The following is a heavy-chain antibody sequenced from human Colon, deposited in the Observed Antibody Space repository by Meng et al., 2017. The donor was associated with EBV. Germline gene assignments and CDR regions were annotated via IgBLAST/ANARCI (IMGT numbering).Heavy chain of an antibody. V-gene: IGHV4-31*03. CDR1: GGSVSSGGYD. J-gene: IGHJ4*02. CDR2: IYYSGSN. CDR3: ARVSSGWDYFDY. Sequence: QGQVEGAGPGVGKPSQTLSPTCTVSGGSVSSGGYDWTWIRQHPGKGLEWFGHIYYSGSNFYNPSLKRRVIISIDPSKNQFSLNLRSVTAADTAVYYCARVSSGWDYFDYWGQGTLVTVSS. D-gene: IGHD6-19*01.